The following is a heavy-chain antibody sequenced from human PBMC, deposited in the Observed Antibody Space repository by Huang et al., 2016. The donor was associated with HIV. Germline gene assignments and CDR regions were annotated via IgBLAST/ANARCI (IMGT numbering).Heavy chain of an antibody. CDR3: ARSETSRYYFDY. Sequence: QVQLVESGGGVVQPGTSLRHSCAASGFTFSNSAMNWVRQAPGKGREWVAVISNEGSTKYYAASVKGRFTISRDNSKNTGYLQMNSLRAEDTAVYYCARSETSRYYFDYWGQGTLVTVSS. CDR2: ISNEGSTK. CDR1: GFTFSNSA. J-gene: IGHJ4*02. V-gene: IGHV3-30-3*01.